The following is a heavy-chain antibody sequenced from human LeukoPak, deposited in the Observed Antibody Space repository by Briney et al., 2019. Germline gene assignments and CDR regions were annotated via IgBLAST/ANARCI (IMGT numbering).Heavy chain of an antibody. CDR3: ARDPAEFDY. V-gene: IGHV4-59*01. CDR1: GGSISSYY. D-gene: IGHD1-14*01. CDR2: IYYSGST. J-gene: IGHJ4*02. Sequence: SETLSLTCTVSGGSISSYYWSWIRQPPGKGLEWIGYIYYSGSTNYNPSLKSRVTISVDTSKNQFSLKLNSVTAADTAVYYCARDPAEFDYWGQGTLVTVSS.